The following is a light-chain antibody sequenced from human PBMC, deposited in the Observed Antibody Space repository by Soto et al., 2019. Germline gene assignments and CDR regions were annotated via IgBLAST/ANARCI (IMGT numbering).Light chain of an antibody. CDR3: LQDYSYHRT. J-gene: IGKJ1*01. V-gene: IGKV1-6*01. CDR2: GTS. CDR1: QAIRTE. Sequence: AIQMTQSPSSLSASVGDRVIITCRASQAIRTELGWYQQRPGKAPKLLIYGTSNLQSGVPSRFSCSGSGTDFTLTINGLQPEDFASYYCLQDYSYHRTFGQGTKVDVK.